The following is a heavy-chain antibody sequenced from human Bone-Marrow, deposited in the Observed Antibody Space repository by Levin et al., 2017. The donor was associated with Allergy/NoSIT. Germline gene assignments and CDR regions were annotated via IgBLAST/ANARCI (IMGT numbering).Heavy chain of an antibody. Sequence: PGGSLRLSCAASGFTFSSYAMSWVRQTPGKGLEWVSAISDSGRSTVYGDPVKGRFTISRDNSKSTLYLQMNTLRVEDTAVYYCAKDDNSGSGDYTWGNFDHWGRGTLVTVSP. D-gene: IGHD3-16*01. CDR1: GFTFSSYA. V-gene: IGHV3-23*01. J-gene: IGHJ4*02. CDR2: ISDSGRST. CDR3: AKDDNSGSGDYTWGNFDH.